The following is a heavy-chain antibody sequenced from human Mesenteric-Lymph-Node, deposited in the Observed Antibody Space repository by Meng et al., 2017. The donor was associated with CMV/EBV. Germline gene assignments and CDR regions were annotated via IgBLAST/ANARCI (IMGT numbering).Heavy chain of an antibody. J-gene: IGHJ4*02. Sequence: QVHLQEPGPGLVNPSGTLSLTCIGSGGSVTSGAYHWSWIRQSPGKGLEWIGYIYGTGITIYNPSLKSRVTILLETAKNQFSLTLNSVTTADTAVYYCAKSRSSTPGIVDDWGQGTLVTVSS. V-gene: IGHV4-61*08. CDR3: AKSRSSTPGIVDD. CDR2: IYGTGIT. D-gene: IGHD2/OR15-2a*01. CDR1: GGSVTSGAYH.